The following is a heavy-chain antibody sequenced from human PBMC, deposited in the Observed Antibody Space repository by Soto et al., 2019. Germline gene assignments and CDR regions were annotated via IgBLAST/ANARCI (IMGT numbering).Heavy chain of an antibody. D-gene: IGHD2-2*02. Sequence: GGSLRLSCVGSGFTFSTYSINWVRQAPGKGLEWVSSISSRSDIYYADSVKGRFTISRDNAKNPVSLQMNSLRAEDTAVYYCAREYTAWPLAYGLDVWGQGTTVTVSS. V-gene: IGHV3-21*01. CDR1: GFTFSTYS. CDR2: ISSRSDI. CDR3: AREYTAWPLAYGLDV. J-gene: IGHJ6*02.